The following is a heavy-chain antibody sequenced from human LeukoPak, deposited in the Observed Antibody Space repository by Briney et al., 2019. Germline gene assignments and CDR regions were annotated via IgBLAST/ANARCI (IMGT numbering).Heavy chain of an antibody. Sequence: PGGSLRLSCAASGFTFSSYAMSWVRQAPGKGLEWVSAISGSGGSTYYADSVKGRFTISRDNSKNTLYLQMNSLRAEDMAVYYCAKVKGYGDYLYYFDYWGQGTLVTVSS. D-gene: IGHD4-17*01. CDR1: GFTFSSYA. V-gene: IGHV3-23*01. CDR3: AKVKGYGDYLYYFDY. J-gene: IGHJ4*02. CDR2: ISGSGGST.